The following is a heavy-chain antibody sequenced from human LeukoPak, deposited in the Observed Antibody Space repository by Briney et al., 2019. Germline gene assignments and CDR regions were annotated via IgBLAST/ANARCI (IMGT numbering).Heavy chain of an antibody. CDR2: IYATGNT. CDR1: GFSVSTNY. D-gene: IGHD3-22*01. J-gene: IGHJ3*01. Sequence: PGGSLRLSCAASGFSVSTNYMFWARQAPGKGLEWVSVIYATGNTYYANSVKGRFTISRDNSENTLYLQMNSLRVGDTAVYYCARHSDSPNYPDTDSFDLWGQGTTVTVSS. CDR3: ARHSDSPNYPDTDSFDL. V-gene: IGHV3-53*01.